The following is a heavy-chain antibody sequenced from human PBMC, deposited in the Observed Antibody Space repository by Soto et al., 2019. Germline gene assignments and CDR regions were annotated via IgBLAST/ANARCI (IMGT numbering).Heavy chain of an antibody. V-gene: IGHV3-21*01. Sequence: PGGSLRLSCAASGFTFSSYSMNWVRQAPGKGLEWVSSISSSSSYIYYADSVKGRFTISRDNAKNSLYLQMNSLRAEDTAVYYCARDLSVIYYDAFDIWGQGTMVTVSS. CDR1: GFTFSSYS. CDR3: ARDLSVIYYDAFDI. CDR2: ISSSSSYI. J-gene: IGHJ3*02. D-gene: IGHD3-10*01.